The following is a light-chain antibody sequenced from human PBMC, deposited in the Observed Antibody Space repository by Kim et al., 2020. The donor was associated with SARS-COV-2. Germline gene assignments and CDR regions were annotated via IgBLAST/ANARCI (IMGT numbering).Light chain of an antibody. J-gene: IGLJ2*01. CDR2: EDN. Sequence: KPSTPPAPRSSGSFASAYVTGNRQPPASPPATVIYEDNRRPSGVPDRFSGSIDSSSNSASLTISGLQTEDEADYYCQSYDSTNQVVFGGGTQLTVL. CDR3: QSYDSTNQVV. V-gene: IGLV6-57*01. CDR1: SGSFASAY.